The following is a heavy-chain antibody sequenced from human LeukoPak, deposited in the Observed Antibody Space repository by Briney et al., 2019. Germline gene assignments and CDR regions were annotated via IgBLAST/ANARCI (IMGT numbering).Heavy chain of an antibody. CDR3: ARSGHCSSTSCYFNWFDP. V-gene: IGHV3-20*01. J-gene: IGHJ5*02. Sequence: GGSLRLSCAASRFTFHDYGMTWVRHAPGKGLEWVSGINWNGENTDYGDSVKGRFTISRDNAKNSLYLQMNSLRAEDTALYHCARSGHCSSTSCYFNWFDPWGQGTLVTVSS. CDR1: RFTFHDYG. D-gene: IGHD2-2*01. CDR2: INWNGENT.